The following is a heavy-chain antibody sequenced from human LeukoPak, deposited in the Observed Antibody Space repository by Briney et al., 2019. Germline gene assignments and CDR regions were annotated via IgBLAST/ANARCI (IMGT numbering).Heavy chain of an antibody. Sequence: PGGSLRLSCAASGFTFSSYAMSWVRQAPGKGLEWVANIKQDGSEKYYVDSVKGRFTISRDNAKNSLYLEMNSLRAEDTAVYYCARARSYWGQGTLVTVSS. CDR3: ARARSY. D-gene: IGHD1-14*01. J-gene: IGHJ4*02. CDR1: GFTFSSYA. V-gene: IGHV3-7*01. CDR2: IKQDGSEK.